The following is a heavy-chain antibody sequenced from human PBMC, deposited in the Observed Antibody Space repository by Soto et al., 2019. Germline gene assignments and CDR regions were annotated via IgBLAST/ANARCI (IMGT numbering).Heavy chain of an antibody. D-gene: IGHD5-18*01. V-gene: IGHV1-69*13. Sequence: SVKVSCKASGGTFSSYAISWVRQAPGQGLEWMGGIIPIFGTANYAQKFQGRVTITADESTSTAYMELSSLRSEDTAVYYCARMDTAMVKVDYWGQGTLVTVSS. CDR1: GGTFSSYA. CDR2: IIPIFGTA. CDR3: ARMDTAMVKVDY. J-gene: IGHJ4*02.